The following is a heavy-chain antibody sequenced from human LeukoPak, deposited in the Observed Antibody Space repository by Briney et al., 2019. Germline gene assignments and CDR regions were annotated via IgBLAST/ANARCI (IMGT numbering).Heavy chain of an antibody. J-gene: IGHJ6*03. Sequence: SVKVSCKASGGTFSSYAISWVRQAPGQGLEWMGGIIPIFGTANYAQKFQGRVTITTDESTSTAYMELSSLRSEDTAVYYCARAPYYYGSGIYYYYMDVWGKGTTVTVSS. CDR2: IIPIFGTA. D-gene: IGHD3-10*01. V-gene: IGHV1-69*05. CDR3: ARAPYYYGSGIYYYYMDV. CDR1: GGTFSSYA.